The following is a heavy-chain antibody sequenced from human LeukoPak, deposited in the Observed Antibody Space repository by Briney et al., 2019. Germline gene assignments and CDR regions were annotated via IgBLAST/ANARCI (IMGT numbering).Heavy chain of an antibody. Sequence: SVKVSCNASGGTFSSYAISWVRQAPGQGLEWMGSIIPIFGIANYAQKFQHRVTITADKSTSTAYMELSSLRSEDTAVYYCARDYPTRDYDFWSGRNVNWFDPWGQGTLVTVSS. V-gene: IGHV1-69*04. J-gene: IGHJ5*02. CDR1: GGTFSSYA. CDR2: IIPIFGIA. CDR3: ARDYPTRDYDFWSGRNVNWFDP. D-gene: IGHD3-3*01.